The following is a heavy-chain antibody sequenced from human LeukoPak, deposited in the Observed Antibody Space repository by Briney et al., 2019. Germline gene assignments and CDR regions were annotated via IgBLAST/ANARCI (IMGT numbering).Heavy chain of an antibody. CDR3: ASLYSSSFDY. J-gene: IGHJ4*02. V-gene: IGHV3-30*04. D-gene: IGHD6-6*01. CDR2: ISYDGSNK. CDR1: GFTFSSYA. Sequence: PGGVLRLSCAASGFTFSSYAMHWVRQAPGKGLEWVAVISYDGSNKYYADSVKGRFTISRDNSKNTLYLQMNSLRAEDTAVYYRASLYSSSFDYWGQGTLVTVSS.